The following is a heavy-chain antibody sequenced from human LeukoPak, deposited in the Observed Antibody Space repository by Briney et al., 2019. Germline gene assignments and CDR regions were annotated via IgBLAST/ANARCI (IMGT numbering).Heavy chain of an antibody. CDR2: ISSSGSTI. Sequence: PGGSLRLSCAASGFTFSDYYMSWIRQAPGKGLEWVSYISSSGSTIYYADSVKGRFTISRDNAKNSLYLQMNSLRAEDTAVYYCARDRDIVVVPAAPDGMDVWGQGTTVTVSS. J-gene: IGHJ6*02. CDR3: ARDRDIVVVPAAPDGMDV. CDR1: GFTFSDYY. D-gene: IGHD2-2*01. V-gene: IGHV3-11*01.